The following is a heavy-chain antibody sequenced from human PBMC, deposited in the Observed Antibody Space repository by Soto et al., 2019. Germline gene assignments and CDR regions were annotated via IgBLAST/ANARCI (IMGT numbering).Heavy chain of an antibody. CDR1: GFTFSSYW. V-gene: IGHV3-7*03. CDR2: IKQDGSEK. J-gene: IGHJ4*02. Sequence: GGSLRLSCAASGFTFSSYWMSWVRQAPGKGLEWVANIKQDGSEKYYVDSVKGRFTISRDNAKNSLYLQMNSLRAEDTAVYYCARDHHRYSGYDYVDYWGQGTLVTVSS. D-gene: IGHD5-12*01. CDR3: ARDHHRYSGYDYVDY.